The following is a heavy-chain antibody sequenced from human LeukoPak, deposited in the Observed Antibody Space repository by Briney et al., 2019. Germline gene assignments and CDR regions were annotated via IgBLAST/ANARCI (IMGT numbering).Heavy chain of an antibody. CDR1: GYTFTGYY. CDR2: INPNSGGT. D-gene: IGHD6-13*01. V-gene: IGHV1-2*04. J-gene: IGHJ6*02. Sequence: ASVKVSCKASGYTFTGYYMHWVRQAPGQGLEWMGWINPNSGGTNYAQKFQGWVTMTRDTSISTAYMELSRLRSDDTAMYYCARDIAAAGISYYGMDVWGQGTTVTVSS. CDR3: ARDIAAAGISYYGMDV.